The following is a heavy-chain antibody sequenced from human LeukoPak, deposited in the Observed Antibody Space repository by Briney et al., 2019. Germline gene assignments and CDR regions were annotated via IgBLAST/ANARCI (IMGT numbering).Heavy chain of an antibody. V-gene: IGHV3-23*01. Sequence: GGSLRLSCAASGFTFSSYAMSWVRQAPGKGLEWASAISGSGGSTYYADSVKGRFTISRDNSKNTLYLQMNSLRAEDTAVYYCAKDVEYYYGSGSYYRDSWGQGTLVTVSS. CDR2: ISGSGGST. CDR1: GFTFSSYA. CDR3: AKDVEYYYGSGSYYRDS. J-gene: IGHJ4*02. D-gene: IGHD3-10*01.